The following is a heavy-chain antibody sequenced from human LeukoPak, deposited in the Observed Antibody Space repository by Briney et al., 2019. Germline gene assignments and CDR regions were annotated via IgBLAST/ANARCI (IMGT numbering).Heavy chain of an antibody. CDR2: ISSSSSYI. V-gene: IGHV3-21*01. J-gene: IGHJ4*02. Sequence: GGSLRLSCAASGFTFSSYSMNWVRQAPGKGLEWVSSISSSSSYIYYADSVKGRFTISRDDSKNTLYLQMNTLRAEDTALYYCAKERRGYYAEYWGQGTLVTVSS. CDR1: GFTFSSYS. D-gene: IGHD1-26*01. CDR3: AKERRGYYAEY.